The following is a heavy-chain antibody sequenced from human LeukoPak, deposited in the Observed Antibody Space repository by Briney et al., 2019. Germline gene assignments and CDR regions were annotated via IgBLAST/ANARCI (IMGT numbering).Heavy chain of an antibody. J-gene: IGHJ4*02. CDR1: GDSVSSNSAA. Sequence: SQTLSLTCDISGDSVSSNSAAWNWIRQSPSRGLEWLGRTYYRSKWYNDYAVFVNSSITINTDTSKHQSPLQLNSVTPEDTAVYYCARGRNWGESGFDYWGQGIPATVSS. CDR3: ARGRNWGESGFDY. D-gene: IGHD7-27*01. V-gene: IGHV6-1*01. CDR2: TYYRSKWYN.